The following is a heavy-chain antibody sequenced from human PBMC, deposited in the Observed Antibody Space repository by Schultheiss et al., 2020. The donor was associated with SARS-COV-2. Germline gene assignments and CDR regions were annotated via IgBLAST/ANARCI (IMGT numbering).Heavy chain of an antibody. D-gene: IGHD7-27*01. V-gene: IGHV3-66*01. CDR1: GFTFSNAW. J-gene: IGHJ4*02. CDR3: ARDIVNWGLDY. CDR2: IYSGGST. Sequence: GGSLRLSCAASGFTFSNAWMSWVRQAPGKGLEWVSVIYSGGSTYYADSVKGRFTISRDNAKNSLYLQMNSLRAEDTAVYYCARDIVNWGLDYWGQGTLVTVSS.